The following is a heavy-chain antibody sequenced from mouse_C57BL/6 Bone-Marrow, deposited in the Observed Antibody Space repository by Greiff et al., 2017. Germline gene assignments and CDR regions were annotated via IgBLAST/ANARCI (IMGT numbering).Heavy chain of an antibody. CDR1: GYTFTSYW. D-gene: IGHD2-3*01. CDR2: INPSNGGT. CDR3: AREYDGNHYYFDY. J-gene: IGHJ2*01. Sequence: QVQLQQPGPELVKPGASVKLSCKASGYTFTSYWMHWVKQRPGQGLEWIGNINPSNGGTNYNEKFKGKATLTVDKSSSTAYMQLSSLTSEDSAVYDCAREYDGNHYYFDYWGQGTTLTVSS. V-gene: IGHV1-53*01.